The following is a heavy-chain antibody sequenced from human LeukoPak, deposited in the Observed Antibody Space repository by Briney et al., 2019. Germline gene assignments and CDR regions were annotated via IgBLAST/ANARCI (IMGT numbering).Heavy chain of an antibody. CDR2: IYSGGNT. D-gene: IGHD3-10*01. CDR1: GFTVSGNY. Sequence: GGSLRLSCAASGFTVSGNYMIWVRQTPGKRLEWVSLIYSGGNTYYTDSVKGRFTISRDNSENTLYLQMNSLRTEDTAVYYCARVGDYYVSGHFDYWGQGTLVTVSS. J-gene: IGHJ4*02. V-gene: IGHV3-53*01. CDR3: ARVGDYYVSGHFDY.